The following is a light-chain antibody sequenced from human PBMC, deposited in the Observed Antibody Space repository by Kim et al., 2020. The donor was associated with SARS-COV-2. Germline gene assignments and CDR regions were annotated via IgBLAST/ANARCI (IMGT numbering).Light chain of an antibody. CDR3: AAWDDGLNGLV. J-gene: IGLJ2*01. Sequence: GQRVTISGSGTSSNIGSNSVHWYRQLPQTAPKLLIYSNSHRPSGVPDRLSGSKSGASASLAISGLQFEDESIYHCAAWDDGLNGLVFGGGTKVTVL. V-gene: IGLV1-44*01. CDR2: SNS. CDR1: SSNIGSNS.